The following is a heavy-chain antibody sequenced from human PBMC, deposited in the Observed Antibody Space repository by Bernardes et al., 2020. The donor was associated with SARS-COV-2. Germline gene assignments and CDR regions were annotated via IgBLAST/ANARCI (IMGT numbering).Heavy chain of an antibody. D-gene: IGHD2-15*01. V-gene: IGHV5-10-1*01. CDR1: GYDFTSYW. CDR2: IDPSDSYS. J-gene: IGHJ5*02. Sequence: GESLKISCKGSGYDFTSYWISWVRQMPGKGLEWMGRIDPSDSYSDYSPSFQGHVTISVDKSISTAYLQWSSLKASDTAMYYCGRQRHVVTGNLESYNWFDPWGQGTLVTVSS. CDR3: GRQRHVVTGNLESYNWFDP.